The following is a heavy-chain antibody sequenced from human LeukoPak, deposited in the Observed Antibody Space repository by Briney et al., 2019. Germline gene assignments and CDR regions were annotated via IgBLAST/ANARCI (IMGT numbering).Heavy chain of an antibody. J-gene: IGHJ2*01. CDR3: AKLAPGRVIVVVPAAHPRYFDL. CDR1: GFTLSSHI. D-gene: IGHD2-2*01. Sequence: GSLRLSCAASGFTLSSHIINWVPQAPGKGLEWGSSISCSSSYLYQPDSVKGRFTISRENAKNSLYLQMNSLRAEDTAVYYCAKLAPGRVIVVVPAAHPRYFDLWGRGTLVTVSS. V-gene: IGHV3-21*01. CDR2: ISCSSSYL.